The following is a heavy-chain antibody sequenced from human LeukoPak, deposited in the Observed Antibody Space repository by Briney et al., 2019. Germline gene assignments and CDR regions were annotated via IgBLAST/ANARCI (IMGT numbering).Heavy chain of an antibody. Sequence: SETLSLTCTVFGGSISSSSYYWGWIRQPPGKGLEWIGSIYYSGSTYYNPSLKSRVTISVDTSKNQFSLKLSSVTAADTAVYYCARGSLWFGESKSFDYWGQGTLVTVSS. V-gene: IGHV4-39*07. CDR2: IYYSGST. CDR3: ARGSLWFGESKSFDY. CDR1: GGSISSSSYY. D-gene: IGHD3-10*01. J-gene: IGHJ4*02.